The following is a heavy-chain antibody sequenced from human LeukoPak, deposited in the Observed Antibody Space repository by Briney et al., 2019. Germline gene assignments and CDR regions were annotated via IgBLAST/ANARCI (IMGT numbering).Heavy chain of an antibody. D-gene: IGHD3-16*01. CDR1: GFMFSSYA. J-gene: IGHJ4*02. Sequence: GGSLRLSCAASGFMFSSYAMLWVRQAPGKGLQWVSGISYSGGSTYYADSVKGRFTISRDNSKNTVYLQKNSLRAEATAVYYCAKRGESLWGSTGGGTLNYFDYWGQGTLVTVSS. CDR3: AKRGESLWGSTGGGTLNYFDY. CDR2: ISYSGGST. V-gene: IGHV3-23*01.